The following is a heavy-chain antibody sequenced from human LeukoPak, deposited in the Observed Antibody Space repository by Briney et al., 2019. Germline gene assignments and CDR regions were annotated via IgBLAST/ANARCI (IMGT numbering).Heavy chain of an antibody. CDR3: ARGDSLFDY. CDR1: GGSISSSSYY. J-gene: IGHJ4*02. CDR2: MSYTGTT. Sequence: MTSETLSLTCTVSGGSISSSSYYWGLIRQPPGKGLEWIASMSYTGTTYYNPSLKSRVTISVHTSKNQFSLNLSSVTAADTAVYYCARGDSLFDYWGQGTLVTVSS. V-gene: IGHV4-39*01. D-gene: IGHD3-22*01.